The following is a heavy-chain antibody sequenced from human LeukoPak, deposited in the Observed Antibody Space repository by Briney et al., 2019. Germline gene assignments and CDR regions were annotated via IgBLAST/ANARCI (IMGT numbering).Heavy chain of an antibody. CDR1: GYTFTSYA. Sequence: ASVKVSCKASGYTFTSYAMNWVRQAPGQGLEWMGIINPSGGSTSYAQKFQGRVTMTRDTSTSTVYMELSSLRSEDTAVYYCARDYSSSCMDVWGKGTTVTVSS. D-gene: IGHD6-13*01. V-gene: IGHV1-46*01. CDR3: ARDYSSSCMDV. CDR2: INPSGGST. J-gene: IGHJ6*03.